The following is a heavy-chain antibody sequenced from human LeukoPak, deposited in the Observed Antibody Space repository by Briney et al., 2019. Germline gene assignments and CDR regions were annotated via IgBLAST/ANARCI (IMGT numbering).Heavy chain of an antibody. CDR3: ARDPYGDYWFDP. CDR1: GYTFTGYY. J-gene: IGHJ5*02. D-gene: IGHD4-17*01. CDR2: INPNSGGT. Sequence: ASVKVSCKASGYTFTGYYMHWVRQAPGQGLEWMGWINPNSGGTNYAQKFQGRVTMTRDTSISTAYMELSRLRSDDTAVYYCARDPYGDYWFDPWGQGTLVTVSS. V-gene: IGHV1-2*02.